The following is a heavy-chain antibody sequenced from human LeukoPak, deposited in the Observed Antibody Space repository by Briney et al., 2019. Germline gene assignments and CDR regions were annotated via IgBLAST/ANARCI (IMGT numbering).Heavy chain of an antibody. CDR2: ISGSGGST. D-gene: IGHD2-21*01. Sequence: GGSLRLSCAASGFTFGSYAMTWVREAPGKGVEWVSAISGSGGSTYYADSVKGRFTISRDHSKNTLYLQMNSLRAEDTAVYYCARDPDCGGDCLPPIWGQGTMVTVSS. CDR1: GFTFGSYA. V-gene: IGHV3-23*01. J-gene: IGHJ3*02. CDR3: ARDPDCGGDCLPPI.